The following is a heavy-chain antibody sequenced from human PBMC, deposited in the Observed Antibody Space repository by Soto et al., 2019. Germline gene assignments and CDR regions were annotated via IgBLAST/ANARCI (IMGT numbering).Heavy chain of an antibody. Sequence: QVQLQESGPGLVKPSEPLSLTCTVSGDSVTSVSDYCSWIRQPPGKGLEWIGYIYYSGSADYNPSLGSRVTISIDTSKNQFSLKLTSVTAAATAVYYCARGVGFGYYYYHMDLWGQGTTVTVSS. CDR1: GDSVTSVSDY. D-gene: IGHD3-10*01. V-gene: IGHV4-61*01. CDR2: IYYSGSA. CDR3: ARGVGFGYYYYHMDL. J-gene: IGHJ6*02.